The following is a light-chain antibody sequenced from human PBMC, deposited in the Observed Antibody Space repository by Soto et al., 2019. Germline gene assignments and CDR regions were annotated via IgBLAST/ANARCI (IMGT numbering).Light chain of an antibody. CDR2: DES. Sequence: EIVLTQSPATMSLSPGERATLSCRTSQSVSRNLAWYQQKPGQAPRLLIYDESQRTTGIAARFSGSGSGTDFTLTISSLEPEDFALYYCQHRSNWPAFGGGTKVDIK. CDR1: QSVSRN. CDR3: QHRSNWPA. V-gene: IGKV3-11*01. J-gene: IGKJ4*01.